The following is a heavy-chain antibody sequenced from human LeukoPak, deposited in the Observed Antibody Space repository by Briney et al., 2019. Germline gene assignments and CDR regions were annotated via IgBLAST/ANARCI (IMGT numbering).Heavy chain of an antibody. Sequence: ASVKVSCKASGYTLTSYDINWVRQATGQGLEWMGWMNPNSGRTGYAQKFRDRISITRNTSISTAYMELSSLRSEDTAVYYCATSSRGYYYYYMDVWGKGTTVTVSS. J-gene: IGHJ6*03. CDR3: ATSSRGYYYYYMDV. CDR1: GYTLTSYD. CDR2: MNPNSGRT. V-gene: IGHV1-8*01.